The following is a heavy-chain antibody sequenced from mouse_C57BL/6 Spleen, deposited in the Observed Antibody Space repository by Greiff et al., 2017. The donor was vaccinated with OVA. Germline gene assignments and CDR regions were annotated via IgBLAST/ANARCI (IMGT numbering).Heavy chain of an antibody. CDR2: IHPSDSDT. D-gene: IGHD3-2*02. CDR3: AIERQRRPYAMDY. CDR1: GYTFTSYW. Sequence: QVQLQQPGAELVQPGASVKVSCKASGYTFTSYWMHWVKQRPGQGLEWIGRIHPSDSDTNSNQTFKGKATLTVDKASSTAYMQLSSLTSEDSAVYYCAIERQRRPYAMDYWGQGTSGTVSS. V-gene: IGHV1-74*01. J-gene: IGHJ4*01.